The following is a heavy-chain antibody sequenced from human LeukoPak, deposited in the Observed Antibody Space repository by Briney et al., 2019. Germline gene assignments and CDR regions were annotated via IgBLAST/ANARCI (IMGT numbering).Heavy chain of an antibody. CDR3: ARAGHDWRIDS. CDR2: INHDSTGP. V-gene: IGHV3-74*01. J-gene: IGHJ4*02. D-gene: IGHD3-9*01. Sequence: GGSLRHSCAASGFSFSGYWMRWVRQAPGKGLVWVALINHDSTGPNYADSLKGRFSISRDNAKDTLYLQMNSLRAEDTAVYYCARAGHDWRIDSWGQGTLVTVSS. CDR1: GFSFSGYW.